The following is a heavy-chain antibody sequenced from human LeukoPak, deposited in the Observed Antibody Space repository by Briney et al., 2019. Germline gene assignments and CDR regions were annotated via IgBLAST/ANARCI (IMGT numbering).Heavy chain of an antibody. Sequence: ETGGSLRLSCAASGFTFSSYAMSWVRQAPGKGLEWVSTISGSGGSTYYADSVKDRFTISRDNSKNTLYLQMNSLRAEDTAVYYCAKGAVEMATDYFDYWGQGTLVTVSS. J-gene: IGHJ4*02. CDR3: AKGAVEMATDYFDY. CDR1: GFTFSSYA. V-gene: IGHV3-23*01. CDR2: ISGSGGST. D-gene: IGHD5-24*01.